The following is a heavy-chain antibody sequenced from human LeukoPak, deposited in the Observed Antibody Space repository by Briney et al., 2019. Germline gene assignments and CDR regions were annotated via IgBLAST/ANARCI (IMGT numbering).Heavy chain of an antibody. J-gene: IGHJ4*02. Sequence: SETLSLTCAVSGGSISSSNWWSWVRQPPGKGLEWIGEIYHSGSTNYNPSLKSRVTISVDKSKNQFSLKLSSVTAADTAVYYCAKVAKYYYGSETYFFFEDWGQGTLVTVSS. D-gene: IGHD3-10*01. V-gene: IGHV4-4*02. CDR2: IYHSGST. CDR1: GGSISSSNW. CDR3: AKVAKYYYGSETYFFFED.